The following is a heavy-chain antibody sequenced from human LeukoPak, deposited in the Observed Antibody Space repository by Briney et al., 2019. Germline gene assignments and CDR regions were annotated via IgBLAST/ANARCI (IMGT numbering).Heavy chain of an antibody. Sequence: GASVKVSCKASGGTFSSYAISWVRQAPGQGLEWMGGIIPIFGTANYAQKLQGRVTITTDESTSTAYMELSSLRSEDTAVYYCAREGPGMNWNYWRPPPYYFDYWGQGTLVTVSS. CDR2: IIPIFGTA. J-gene: IGHJ4*02. D-gene: IGHD1-7*01. CDR1: GGTFSSYA. V-gene: IGHV1-69*05. CDR3: AREGPGMNWNYWRPPPYYFDY.